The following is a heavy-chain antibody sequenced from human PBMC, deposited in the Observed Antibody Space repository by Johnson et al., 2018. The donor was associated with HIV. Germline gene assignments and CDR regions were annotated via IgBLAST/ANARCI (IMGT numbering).Heavy chain of an antibody. D-gene: IGHD2-2*01. J-gene: IGHJ3*02. V-gene: IGHV3-23*04. CDR2: ISGSGGST. CDR3: ARGGLGYQNIHDPFDI. Sequence: VQLVESGGGLVQPGGSLRLSCAASGFTFSSYAMSWVRQAPGKGLEWVSAISGSGGSTYYADSVKGRFTISRDNSKNTRYLQMNSLRAEDTALYFCARGGLGYQNIHDPFDIWGQGTMVTVSS. CDR1: GFTFSSYA.